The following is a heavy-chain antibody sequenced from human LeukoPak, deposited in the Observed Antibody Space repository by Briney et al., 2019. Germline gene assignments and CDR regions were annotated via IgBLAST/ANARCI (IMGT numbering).Heavy chain of an antibody. D-gene: IGHD3-22*01. J-gene: IGHJ4*02. V-gene: IGHV1-18*01. CDR1: GYTFTSYG. Sequence: ASVKVSCKASGYTFTSYGISWVRQAPGQGLEWMGWISAYNGNTNYAQKLQGRVTMTTDTSTSTAYMELRSLRSDDTAVYYCARVAMSYYYDSSGYCELDYWGQGTLVTVSS. CDR3: ARVAMSYYYDSSGYCELDY. CDR2: ISAYNGNT.